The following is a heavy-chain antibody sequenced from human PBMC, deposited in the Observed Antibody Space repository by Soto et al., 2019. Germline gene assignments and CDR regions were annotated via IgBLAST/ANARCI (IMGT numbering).Heavy chain of an antibody. CDR3: ARAYYYDSSGYYDWFDP. V-gene: IGHV4-31*03. CDR1: GGSISNGGYY. J-gene: IGHJ5*02. D-gene: IGHD3-22*01. Sequence: QVQLQESGPGLVKPSQTLSLTCTVSGGSISNGGYYWSWIRQHPGKGLEWIGYIYYSGSTYYNPSLKSRVTISVDTSKNQFSLKLSSVTAADTAVYYCARAYYYDSSGYYDWFDPWGQGTLVTVSS. CDR2: IYYSGST.